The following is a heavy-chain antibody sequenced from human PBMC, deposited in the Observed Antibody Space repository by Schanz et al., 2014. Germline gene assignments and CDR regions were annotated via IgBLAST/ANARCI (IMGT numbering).Heavy chain of an antibody. CDR3: ARGGGPEDVFDI. D-gene: IGHD2-15*01. CDR1: GGTFSTYP. V-gene: IGHV1-69*02. CDR2: IIPIHGIV. Sequence: QVQLVQSGAEVKKPGPSVKVSCKASGGTFSTYPINWLRQAPGQGLEWMGRIIPIHGIVNYAQRFQDRVRITADKSTSTACMELSSLRSDDTAVYYCARGGGPEDVFDIWGQGTMLTVSS. J-gene: IGHJ3*02.